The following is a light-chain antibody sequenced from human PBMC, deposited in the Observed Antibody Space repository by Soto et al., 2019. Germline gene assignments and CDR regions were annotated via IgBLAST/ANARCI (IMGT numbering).Light chain of an antibody. Sequence: DIVLTQSPGTLSLSPGERATLSCWASQSIGTYLAWYQHKPGQAPRLVIYDASDRPSGIPARYSGSGSGTNFTLTISSLEAEDFAVYYCQQRGAWPTFTFGGGTKVEIE. CDR1: QSIGTY. V-gene: IGKV3-11*01. J-gene: IGKJ4*01. CDR3: QQRGAWPTFT. CDR2: DAS.